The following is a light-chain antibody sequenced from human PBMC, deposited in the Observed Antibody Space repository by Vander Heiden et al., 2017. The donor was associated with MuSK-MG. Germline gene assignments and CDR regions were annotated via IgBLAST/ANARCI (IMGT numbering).Light chain of an antibody. J-gene: IGLJ3*02. Sequence: QSALTQPAPVSVSPGQSITISCTGTSSDVGGYNYVSWYQQHPGKAPKLMIYDVSNRPSGVSNRFSGSKSGNTASLTISGLQAEDEADYYCSSYTSSSTRVFGGGTKLTVL. CDR2: DVS. V-gene: IGLV2-14*01. CDR3: SSYTSSSTRV. CDR1: SSDVGGYNY.